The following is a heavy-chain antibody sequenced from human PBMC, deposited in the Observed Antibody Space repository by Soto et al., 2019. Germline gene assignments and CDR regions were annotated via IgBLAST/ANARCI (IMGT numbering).Heavy chain of an antibody. D-gene: IGHD3-3*01. V-gene: IGHV1-69*13. CDR2: IIPIFGTA. J-gene: IGHJ5*02. CDR3: ARSYYDFWSGYYTGWFDP. Sequence: SVKVSCKASGGTFSSYAISWVRQAPGQGLEWMGGIIPIFGTANYAQKFQGRVTITADESTSTAYMELSSLRSEDTAVYYCARSYYDFWSGYYTGWFDPWGQGTLVTVSS. CDR1: GGTFSSYA.